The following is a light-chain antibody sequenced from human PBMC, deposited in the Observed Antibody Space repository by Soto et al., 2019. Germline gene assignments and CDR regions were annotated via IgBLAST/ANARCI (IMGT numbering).Light chain of an antibody. J-gene: IGLJ2*01. CDR3: RSHSGSNNRVV. CDR1: SSDIGGYNS. V-gene: IGLV2-8*01. Sequence: QSVLTQPPSASGSPGQSVTISCTGTSSDIGGYNSVSWYQQHPGKAPKLMIYGVTTRPSGVPDRFSGSKSGNTASLTVSGLQAEDEADYYCRSHSGSNNRVVLGGGTKLTVL. CDR2: GVT.